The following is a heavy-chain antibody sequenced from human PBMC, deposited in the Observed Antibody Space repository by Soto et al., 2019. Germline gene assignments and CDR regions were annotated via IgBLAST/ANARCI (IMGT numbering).Heavy chain of an antibody. Sequence: QVQLVQSGAEEKKPGPSVKVSCKASGYTFTSYAMHWVRQAPGQRLEWMGWINAGNGNTKYSQKFQGRVTITRDTSASTAYMELSSLRSEDTAVYYCARAIVVVTPPDYWGQGTLVTVSS. D-gene: IGHD3-22*01. J-gene: IGHJ4*02. V-gene: IGHV1-3*05. CDR3: ARAIVVVTPPDY. CDR1: GYTFTSYA. CDR2: INAGNGNT.